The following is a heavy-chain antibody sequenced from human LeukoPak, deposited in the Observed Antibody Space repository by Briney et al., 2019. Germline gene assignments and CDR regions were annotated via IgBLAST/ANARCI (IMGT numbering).Heavy chain of an antibody. Sequence: PGGSLRLSCAASGFTFDDYGMSWVRQAPGKGLEWVSGINWNGGSTGYADSVKGRFTISRDNAKNSLYLQMNSLRAEDTALYYCARRSGVGSGWNYFDYWGQGTLVTVSS. J-gene: IGHJ4*02. CDR2: INWNGGST. CDR3: ARRSGVGSGWNYFDY. D-gene: IGHD6-19*01. CDR1: GFTFDDYG. V-gene: IGHV3-20*04.